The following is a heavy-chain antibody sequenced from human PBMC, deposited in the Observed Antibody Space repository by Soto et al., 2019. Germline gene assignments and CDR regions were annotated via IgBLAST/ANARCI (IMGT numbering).Heavy chain of an antibody. V-gene: IGHV4-39*01. CDR2: IYYSGST. CDR1: GGSISSSSYY. J-gene: IGHJ4*02. Sequence: QLQLQESGPGLVKPSETLSLTYTVSGGSISSSSYYWGWIRQPPGKGLEWIGSIYYSGSTYYNPSRKSRVTISVDTSKNQFSLKLSSVTAADTAVYYCARRTDYGLYDYWGQGTLVTVSS. CDR3: ARRTDYGLYDY. D-gene: IGHD3-10*01.